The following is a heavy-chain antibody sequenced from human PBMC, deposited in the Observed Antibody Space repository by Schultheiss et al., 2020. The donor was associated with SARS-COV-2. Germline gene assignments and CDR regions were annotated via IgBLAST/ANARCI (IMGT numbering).Heavy chain of an antibody. CDR1: GGSISSGGYY. CDR3: ARMAWDWNGMDV. CDR2: YYYSGST. J-gene: IGHJ6*02. D-gene: IGHD3/OR15-3a*01. V-gene: IGHV4-61*08. Sequence: SQTLSLTCTVSGGSISSGGYYWSWIRQYPGKGLEWIGYYYYSGSTNYNPSLKSRVTISVDTSKNQFSLKLSSVTAADTAVYYCARMAWDWNGMDVWGQGTTVTVSS.